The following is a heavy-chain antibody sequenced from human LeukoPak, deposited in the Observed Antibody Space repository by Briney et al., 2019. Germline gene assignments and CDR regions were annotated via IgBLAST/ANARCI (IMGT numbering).Heavy chain of an antibody. CDR1: GFTFSSYA. V-gene: IGHV3-30*04. D-gene: IGHD3-10*01. Sequence: PGGSLRLSCAASGFTFSSYAMHWVRQAPGKGLEWVAVISYDGSNKYYADSAKGRFTISRGNSKNTLYLQMNSLRAEDTAVYYCARDGNDGFFDYWGQGTLVTVSS. J-gene: IGHJ4*02. CDR3: ARDGNDGFFDY. CDR2: ISYDGSNK.